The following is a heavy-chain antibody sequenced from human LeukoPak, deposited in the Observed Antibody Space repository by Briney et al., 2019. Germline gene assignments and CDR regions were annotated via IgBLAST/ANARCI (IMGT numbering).Heavy chain of an antibody. CDR3: ARVMTTVTTYGFDL. J-gene: IGHJ3*01. V-gene: IGHV1-18*01. CDR1: GYRFSIYS. CDR2: ISGYNGNA. D-gene: IGHD4-11*01. Sequence: ASVKVSCKASGYRFSIYSISWVGQAPGQGLEWMGWISGYNGNAIYAQKLQGRLTMTTDTSTSTASMELRSLRSDDTAVYYCARVMTTVTTYGFDLWGQGTMVTVSS.